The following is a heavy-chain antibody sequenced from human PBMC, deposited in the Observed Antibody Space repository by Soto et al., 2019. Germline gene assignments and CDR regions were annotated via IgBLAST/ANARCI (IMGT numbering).Heavy chain of an antibody. CDR1: GYTFTGYY. CDR2: INPNSGGT. V-gene: IGHV1-2*02. J-gene: IGHJ5*02. D-gene: IGHD3-10*01. Sequence: ASVKVSCKASGYTFTGYYMHWVRQAPGQGLEWMGWINPNSGGTNYAQKFQGRVTMTRDTSISTAYMELSRLRSDDTAVYYCARAYYGSGSRYNWFDPWGQGTLVTVSS. CDR3: ARAYYGSGSRYNWFDP.